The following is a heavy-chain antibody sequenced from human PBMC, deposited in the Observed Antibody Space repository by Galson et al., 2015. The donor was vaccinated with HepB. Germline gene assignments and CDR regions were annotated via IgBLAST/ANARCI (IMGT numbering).Heavy chain of an antibody. Sequence: SLRLSCAASGFTFSSYAMNWVRQAPGKGLEWVSDISHSGGNTHYADSVKGRFTISRDNSKNTLYLQMDSLRADDTAVYYCAKCSLSRHDDYAPSDIWGQGTMVTVSS. D-gene: IGHD4-17*01. V-gene: IGHV3-23*01. CDR1: GFTFSSYA. CDR3: AKCSLSRHDDYAPSDI. J-gene: IGHJ3*02. CDR2: ISHSGGNT.